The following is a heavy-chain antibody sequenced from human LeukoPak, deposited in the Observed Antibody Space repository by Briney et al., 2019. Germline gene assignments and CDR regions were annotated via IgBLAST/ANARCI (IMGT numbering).Heavy chain of an antibody. Sequence: GGSLRLSCEVSGFTFSRHSMSWVRQAPGKGLEWVAKIKEDGTEKYCVGSVEGRFTISRDNARNTLFLQMNSLRVEDTAVYFCARESGDYGSADMPGYYYYMDVWAKGTTVIVSS. CDR1: GFTFSRHS. D-gene: IGHD3-10*01. V-gene: IGHV3-7*01. CDR3: ARESGDYGSADMPGYYYYMDV. J-gene: IGHJ6*03. CDR2: IKEDGTEK.